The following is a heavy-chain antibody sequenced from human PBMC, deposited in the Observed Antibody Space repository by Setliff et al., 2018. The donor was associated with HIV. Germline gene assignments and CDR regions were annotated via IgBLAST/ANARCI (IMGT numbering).Heavy chain of an antibody. CDR3: AKNVEWILSYFDS. J-gene: IGHJ4*02. CDR2: ISYDGSDI. V-gene: IGHV3-30*04. CDR1: GFTFNNDV. Sequence: PGGSLRLSCAATGFTFNNDVMHWVRHAPGKGLEWVAVISYDGSDIYYTDSVKGRFTISRENSKNTLYLQMNSLRGEDTGVYYCAKNVEWILSYFDSWGQGTLVTVSS. D-gene: IGHD3-3*01.